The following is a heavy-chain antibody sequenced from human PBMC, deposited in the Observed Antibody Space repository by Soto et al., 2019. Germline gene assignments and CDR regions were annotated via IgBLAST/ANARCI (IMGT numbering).Heavy chain of an antibody. Sequence: PGESLKISCKASGYSFTSYWIGWVRQMPGKGLEWMGIIYPGDSDTRYSPSFQGQVTISADKSTSTVYLQWSSPKASDTGMYYWARPGAKFYGLSFGDYWGQGTLVTVSS. CDR3: ARPGAKFYGLSFGDY. CDR1: GYSFTSYW. CDR2: IYPGDSDT. V-gene: IGHV5-51*01. D-gene: IGHD3-9*01. J-gene: IGHJ4*02.